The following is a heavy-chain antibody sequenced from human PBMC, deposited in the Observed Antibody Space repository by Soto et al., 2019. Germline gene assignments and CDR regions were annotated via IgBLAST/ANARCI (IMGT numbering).Heavy chain of an antibody. CDR2: ISSSGTYI. Sequence: PGGSLRLSCAASGFPFSSFGLNWVRQAPGKGLEWVSSISSSGTYIFYADSVKGRFTISRDNAKNSLYLQMNSLRAEDTALYYCARGHGTYYYDSSGYRDAFDIWGQGTMVTVSS. CDR1: GFPFSSFG. J-gene: IGHJ3*02. CDR3: ARGHGTYYYDSSGYRDAFDI. D-gene: IGHD3-22*01. V-gene: IGHV3-21*04.